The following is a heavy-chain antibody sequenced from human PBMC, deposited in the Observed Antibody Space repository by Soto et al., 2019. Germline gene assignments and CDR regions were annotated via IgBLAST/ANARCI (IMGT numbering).Heavy chain of an antibody. J-gene: IGHJ6*02. CDR1: NECICRYY. D-gene: IGHD2-15*01. CDR3: ARVKFNPFTDFGGTPGSAYYNSGLDV. V-gene: IGHV4-59*01. CDR2: IYYSGST. Sequence: LSVARSVWNECICRYYWYCIRKPPGKGLEWIGYIYYSGSTNYNPSLKSRVTISVDTSKNQFSLKLSSVTVADTAVYYWARVKFNPFTDFGGTPGSAYYNSGLDVWAQGTTVTVSS.